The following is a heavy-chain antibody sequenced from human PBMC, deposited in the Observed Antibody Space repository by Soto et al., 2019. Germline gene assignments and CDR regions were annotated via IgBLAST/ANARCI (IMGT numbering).Heavy chain of an antibody. CDR1: GGTFNTYT. D-gene: IGHD1-26*01. CDR3: ARIPRYSFPTSDPLDN. V-gene: IGHV1-69*13. J-gene: IGHJ1*01. CDR2: IIPIFGTT. Sequence: GASVKVSCKASGGTFNTYTFSWVRQAPGQGPEWMGSIIPIFGTTHYAQSFQGRLSITADQSSTTTYMELRSLTSHDTALYYCARIPRYSFPTSDPLDNWGQGTLVTVSS.